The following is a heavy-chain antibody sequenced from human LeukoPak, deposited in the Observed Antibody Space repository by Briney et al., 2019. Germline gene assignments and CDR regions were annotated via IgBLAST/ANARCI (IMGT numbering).Heavy chain of an antibody. CDR1: GGSFSGYY. CDR3: ASRRLGYCSGGSCYLDAFDI. J-gene: IGHJ3*02. D-gene: IGHD2-15*01. CDR2: INHSGST. Sequence: SETLSLTCAVYGGSFSGYYWSWIRQPPGKGLEWIGEINHSGSTNYNPSLKSRVTISADTSKNQFSLKLSSVTAADTAVYYCASRRLGYCSGGSCYLDAFDIWGQGTMVTVSS. V-gene: IGHV4-34*01.